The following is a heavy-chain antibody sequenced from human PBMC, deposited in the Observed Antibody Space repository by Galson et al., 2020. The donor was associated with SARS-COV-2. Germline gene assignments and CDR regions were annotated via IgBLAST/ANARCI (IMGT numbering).Heavy chain of an antibody. CDR1: GFTFSSYA. Sequence: SLKISCAASGFTFSSYAMHWVRQAPGKGLEWVAVISYDGSNKYYADSVKGRFTISRDNSKNTLYLQMNSLRAEDTAVYYCARPSGYGAAFDIWGQGTMVTVSS. V-gene: IGHV3-30*04. CDR3: ARPSGYGAAFDI. J-gene: IGHJ3*02. CDR2: ISYDGSNK. D-gene: IGHD3-10*01.